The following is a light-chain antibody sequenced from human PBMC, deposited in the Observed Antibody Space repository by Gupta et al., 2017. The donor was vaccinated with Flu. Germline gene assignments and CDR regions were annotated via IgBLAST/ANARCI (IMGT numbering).Light chain of an antibody. V-gene: IGLV1-40*01. J-gene: IGLJ2*01. CDR2: DNN. CDR3: QSYDSSLSGSV. Sequence: QSVPTQPPSVSGAPGQRVTISSTGSSSNIGAGYDVHWYQQLPRTAPKLLIYDNNDRPSGVPDRFSGSKSGTSASLAITGLQAEDEADYYCQSYDSSLSGSVFGGGTKLTVL. CDR1: SSNIGAGYD.